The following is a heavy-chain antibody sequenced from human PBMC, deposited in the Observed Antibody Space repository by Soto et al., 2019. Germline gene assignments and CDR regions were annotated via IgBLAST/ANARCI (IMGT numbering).Heavy chain of an antibody. D-gene: IGHD1-26*01. CDR1: GLTVSGKKY. J-gene: IGHJ3*01. V-gene: IGHV3-53*01. CDR2: LYDVDGS. Sequence: DVQLVESGGGLIQPGESLRLSCAAFGLTVSGKKYVAWVRQAPGKGLEWVSALYDVDGSFYADSVKGRFTTSSNSSKTTVYLQINGLRPDDTDVYYCATWHEREHAYDVWGQGTTVTVSS. CDR3: ATWHEREHAYDV.